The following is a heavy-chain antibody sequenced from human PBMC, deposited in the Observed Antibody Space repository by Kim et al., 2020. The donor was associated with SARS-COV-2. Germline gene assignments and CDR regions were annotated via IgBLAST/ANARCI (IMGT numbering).Heavy chain of an antibody. V-gene: IGHV1-69*13. Sequence: ASVTVSCKTSGGTFSNHAISWVRQAPGQGLEWMGGIIPMFGKGNYAQKFQGRVTITADESTSTVYMELNSLRSEDTAVYYCARDSDQVETTMVTNHYWYAMDVWGQGTTVTVSS. J-gene: IGHJ6*02. CDR3: ARDSDQVETTMVTNHYWYAMDV. CDR1: GGTFSNHA. D-gene: IGHD5-18*01. CDR2: IIPMFGKG.